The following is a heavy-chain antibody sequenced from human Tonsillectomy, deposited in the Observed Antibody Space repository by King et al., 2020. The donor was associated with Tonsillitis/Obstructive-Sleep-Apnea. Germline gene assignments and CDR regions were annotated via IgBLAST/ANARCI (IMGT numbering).Heavy chain of an antibody. Sequence: VQLVESGGGVVQPGGSLRLSCAASGFTFDDYAMHWVRQAPGKGLEWVSLISGDGGSTYYADSVKGRFTISRDNSKNSLYLQMNSLRTEDTALYYCATTTYYDFWSGYFQHWGQGTLVTVSS. D-gene: IGHD3-3*01. J-gene: IGHJ1*01. CDR3: ATTTYYDFWSGYFQH. V-gene: IGHV3-43*02. CDR2: ISGDGGST. CDR1: GFTFDDYA.